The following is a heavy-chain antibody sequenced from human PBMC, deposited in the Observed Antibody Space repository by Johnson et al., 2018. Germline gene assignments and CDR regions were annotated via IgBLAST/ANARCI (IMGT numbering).Heavy chain of an antibody. CDR2: ISYDGNNK. V-gene: IGHV3-30*18. CDR3: AKDSGDYYDTWVGYYYGMDV. D-gene: IGHD3-22*01. Sequence: QVQLVESGGGVVQPGRSLRLSCAASGFTFSSYGMHWVRQAPGKGLEWVAVISYDGNNKYYTDSVKGRFTISRDNSKNTLYLQMNSLRAEDTAVSYCAKDSGDYYDTWVGYYYGMDVWGHGTTVTVSS. J-gene: IGHJ6*02. CDR1: GFTFSSYG.